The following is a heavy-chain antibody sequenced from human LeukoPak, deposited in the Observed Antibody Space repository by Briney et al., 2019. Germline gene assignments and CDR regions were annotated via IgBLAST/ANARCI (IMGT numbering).Heavy chain of an antibody. Sequence: GGSLRLSCAASGFTFSSCVMHWVRQAPGKGLEWVAVISYDGSNKYYADSVKGRFTISRDNSKNTLYLEMNSLRDEDTAVYHCAKQSTVADYWGQGTLVTVSS. J-gene: IGHJ4*02. CDR3: AKQSTVADY. CDR1: GFTFSSCV. CDR2: ISYDGSNK. D-gene: IGHD1-26*01. V-gene: IGHV3-30*18.